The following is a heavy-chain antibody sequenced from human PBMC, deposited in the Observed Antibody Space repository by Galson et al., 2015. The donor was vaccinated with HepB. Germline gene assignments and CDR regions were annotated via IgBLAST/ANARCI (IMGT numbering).Heavy chain of an antibody. D-gene: IGHD6-13*01. CDR1: GGSISSSSYY. Sequence: SETLSLTCTVSGGSISSSSYYWGWIRQPPGKGLEWIGSIYYSGSTYYNPSLKSRVTISVDTSKNQFSLKLSSVTAADTAVYYCARSHSSTPPNYWGQGTLVTVSS. CDR2: IYYSGST. CDR3: ARSHSSTPPNY. J-gene: IGHJ4*02. V-gene: IGHV4-39*01.